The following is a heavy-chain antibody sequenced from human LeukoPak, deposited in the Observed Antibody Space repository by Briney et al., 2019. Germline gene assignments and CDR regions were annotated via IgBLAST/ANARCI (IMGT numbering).Heavy chain of an antibody. Sequence: SETLSLTCAVSGGSISSSNWWSWVRQPPGKGLEWIGEIYHSGSTNYNPSLKSRVTISVDKSKNQFSLKLSSVTAADTAVYYCARGGADCSSTSCLLDYWGQGTLVTVSS. D-gene: IGHD2-2*01. CDR3: ARGGADCSSTSCLLDY. J-gene: IGHJ4*02. V-gene: IGHV4-4*02. CDR1: GGSISSSNW. CDR2: IYHSGST.